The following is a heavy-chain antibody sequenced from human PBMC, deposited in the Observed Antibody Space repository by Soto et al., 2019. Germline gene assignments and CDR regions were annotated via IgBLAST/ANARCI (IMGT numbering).Heavy chain of an antibody. Sequence: QVQLVQSGAEVKKPGASVKVSCKASGYTFTSYYMHWVRQAPGQGLEWMGIINPSGDSTSYAQKFQGSVTMTRDTATSTVYMELSSLRSEDTAVYYCAGSYYDYVWGSYRSAHFDYWGQGTLVTVSS. CDR3: AGSYYDYVWGSYRSAHFDY. CDR1: GYTFTSYY. J-gene: IGHJ4*02. V-gene: IGHV1-46*01. CDR2: INPSGDST. D-gene: IGHD3-16*02.